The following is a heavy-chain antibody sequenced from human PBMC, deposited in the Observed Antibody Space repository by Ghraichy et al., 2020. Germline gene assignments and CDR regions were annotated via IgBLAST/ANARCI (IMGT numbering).Heavy chain of an antibody. CDR1: GFTFSGYA. V-gene: IGHV3-23*01. CDR2: ITWNSAST. J-gene: IGHJ4*02. CDR3: AKTGDSGWFYDY. D-gene: IGHD6-19*01. Sequence: GGSLRLTCAASGFTFSGYAMSWVRQAPGKGLEWVSTITWNSASTRYADSVKGRSTISRDNYKNADYLQVTSRREDDTAVYFCAKTGDSGWFYDYWGRGTLVTVSS.